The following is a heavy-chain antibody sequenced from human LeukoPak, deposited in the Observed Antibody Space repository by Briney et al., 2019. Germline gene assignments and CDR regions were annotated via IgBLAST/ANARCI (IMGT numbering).Heavy chain of an antibody. CDR2: IYYSGST. CDR3: ARDGGRYCSSTSCYRWFDP. V-gene: IGHV4-59*01. D-gene: IGHD2-2*01. J-gene: IGHJ5*02. CDR1: GGSISSYY. Sequence: NPSETLSLTCTVSGGSISSYYWSWIRQPPGKGLEWIGYIYYSGSTNYNPSLKSRVTISVDTSKNQFSLKLSSVTAADTAVYYCARDGGRYCSSTSCYRWFDPWGQGTLVTVSS.